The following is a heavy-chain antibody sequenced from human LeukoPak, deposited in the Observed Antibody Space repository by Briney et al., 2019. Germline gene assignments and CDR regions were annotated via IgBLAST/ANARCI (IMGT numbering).Heavy chain of an antibody. J-gene: IGHJ5*02. CDR2: ISNGDGTT. D-gene: IGHD6-19*01. V-gene: IGHV3-23*01. Sequence: GGSLRLSCAGSGFTFSTYAMTWVRQAPGKGLEWVSSISNGDGTTYYTDSVKGRFTISRNNSKNTLYLQMNSLRAEDTAVYYCAKGSGGWYQFFDHWGQGTLVTVPS. CDR3: AKGSGGWYQFFDH. CDR1: GFTFSTYA.